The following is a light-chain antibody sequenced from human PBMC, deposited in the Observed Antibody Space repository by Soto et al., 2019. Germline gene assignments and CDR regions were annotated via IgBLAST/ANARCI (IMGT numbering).Light chain of an antibody. CDR3: QQTRSYPST. J-gene: IGKJ4*01. CDR1: QSVTSNY. Sequence: EVVMTQSPATLSVSPGERATLSCRASQSVTSNYLAWYQQKPGQAPRLLIYGVSSRATGVPDRFSGSGSGTDFTLTISRLEPEDFATYYCQQTRSYPSTFGGGTKVDIK. CDR2: GVS. V-gene: IGKV3-20*01.